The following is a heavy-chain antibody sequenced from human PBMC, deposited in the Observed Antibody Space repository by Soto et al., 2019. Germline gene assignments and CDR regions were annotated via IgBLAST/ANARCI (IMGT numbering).Heavy chain of an antibody. CDR1: GFTFSSYA. CDR3: ATDLAPFVLVAPNYYAIDV. Sequence: EVQLLESGGGLVQPGGSPRLSCAASGFTFSSYAMSWVRPAPGKGLEWVSAIGGSGNSTFYVDSVKGRLTISRDNSKNTLYLQMNSLRAEDTAVYYCATDLAPFVLVAPNYYAIDVWGQGTTVTVSS. V-gene: IGHV3-23*01. CDR2: IGGSGNST. D-gene: IGHD2-8*01. J-gene: IGHJ6*02.